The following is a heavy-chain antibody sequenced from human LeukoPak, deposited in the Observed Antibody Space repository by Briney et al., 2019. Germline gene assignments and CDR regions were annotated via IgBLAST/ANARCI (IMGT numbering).Heavy chain of an antibody. CDR3: ASYSPTLSFDY. V-gene: IGHV4-59*08. CDR1: GGSISSDY. J-gene: IGHJ4*02. Sequence: SETLSLTCTASGGSISSDYWSWIRQPPGKGLEWIGYIYYSGSTNYNPSLKSRVTISVDTSKNQFSLKLSSVTAADTAVYYCASYSPTLSFDYWGQGTLVTVSS. D-gene: IGHD5-18*01. CDR2: IYYSGST.